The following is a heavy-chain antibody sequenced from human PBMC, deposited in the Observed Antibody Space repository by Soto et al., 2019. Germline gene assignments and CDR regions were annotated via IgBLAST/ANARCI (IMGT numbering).Heavy chain of an antibody. CDR2: IYYSGST. J-gene: IGHJ6*03. CDR1: GGSISSSSYY. Sequence: SETLSLTCTVSGGSISSSSYYWGWIRQPPGKGLEWIGSIYYSGSTYYNPSLKSRVTISVDTSKNQFSLKLSSVTAADTAVYYCARHAVITADHYYYYYYMDVWGKGTTVTVSS. V-gene: IGHV4-39*01. D-gene: IGHD1-20*01. CDR3: ARHAVITADHYYYYYYMDV.